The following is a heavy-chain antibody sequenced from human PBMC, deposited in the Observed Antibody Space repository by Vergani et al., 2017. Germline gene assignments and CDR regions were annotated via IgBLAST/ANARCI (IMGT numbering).Heavy chain of an antibody. CDR3: ARAVPAAAIPGGYFDY. Sequence: QVQLVESGGGVVQPGRSLRLSCAASGFTFSSYGMHWVRQAPGKGLEWVAVISYDGSNKYYADSVKGRFTISRDNAKNTLYLQMNSLRAEDTAVYYCARAVPAAAIPGGYFDYWGQGTLVTVSS. V-gene: IGHV3-30*03. CDR2: ISYDGSNK. J-gene: IGHJ4*02. D-gene: IGHD2-2*01. CDR1: GFTFSSYG.